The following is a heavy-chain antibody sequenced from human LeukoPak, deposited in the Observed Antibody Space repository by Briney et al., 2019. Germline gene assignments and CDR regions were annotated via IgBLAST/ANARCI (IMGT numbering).Heavy chain of an antibody. J-gene: IGHJ4*02. CDR2: FDPEDGEA. CDR3: ATGLLVGAMFDY. Sequence: ASVKVSCKVSGYTLTELSMHWVRQAPGKGLEWMGGFDPEDGEAIYAQKFQGRVTMTEDTSTDTAYMELSSLRSEDTAVYYCATGLLVGAMFDYWGQGTLVTVSS. D-gene: IGHD1-26*01. CDR1: GYTLTELS. V-gene: IGHV1-24*01.